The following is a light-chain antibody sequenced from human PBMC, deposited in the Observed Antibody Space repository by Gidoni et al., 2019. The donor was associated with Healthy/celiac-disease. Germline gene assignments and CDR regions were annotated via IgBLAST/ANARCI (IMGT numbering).Light chain of an antibody. J-gene: IGKJ2*01. V-gene: IGKV3-20*01. CDR1: PSVSSSY. CDR3: QQYGSSPGT. CDR2: GAS. Sequence: IVLTQSPGTLSLSPGERATLACRASPSVSSSYLAWYQQKPGQAPRLRIYGASSRATGIPDRFSGSGSGTDFTLTISSLEPEDVAVYYCQQYGSSPGTFGQGTKLEIK.